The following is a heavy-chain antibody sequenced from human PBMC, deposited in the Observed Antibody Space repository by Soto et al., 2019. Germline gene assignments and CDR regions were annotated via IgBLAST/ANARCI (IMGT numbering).Heavy chain of an antibody. Sequence: GSLRLSCAASGFTFSSYTMTWVRQAPGKGLEWISTISESGVSTYYADSVKGRFTISRDNSKNTMYLQMNSLRAEDTAIYFCAKGWLDFWGQGTLVTVSS. V-gene: IGHV3-23*01. CDR2: ISESGVST. CDR3: AKGWLDF. CDR1: GFTFSSYT. J-gene: IGHJ5*01.